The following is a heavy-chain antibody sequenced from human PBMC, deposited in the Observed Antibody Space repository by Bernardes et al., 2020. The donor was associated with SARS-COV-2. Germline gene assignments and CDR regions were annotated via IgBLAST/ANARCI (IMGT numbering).Heavy chain of an antibody. CDR1: GYTLTELS. D-gene: IGHD2-2*01. CDR3: ATGPALVPAAREAWFAP. Sequence: ASVKVSCKVSGYTLTELSMHWVRQAPGKGLEWMGGFDPEDGETIYAQKFQGRVTMTEDTSTDTAYMELSSLRSEDTAVYYCATGPALVPAAREAWFAPWGQGTLVTVSS. CDR2: FDPEDGET. J-gene: IGHJ5*02. V-gene: IGHV1-24*01.